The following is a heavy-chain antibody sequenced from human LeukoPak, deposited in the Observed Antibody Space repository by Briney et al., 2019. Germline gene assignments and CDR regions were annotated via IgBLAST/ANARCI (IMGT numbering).Heavy chain of an antibody. J-gene: IGHJ4*02. V-gene: IGHV3-23*01. CDR2: ISGGGGST. D-gene: IGHD1-26*01. Sequence: PGGSLRLSCAASGFTFSDYYMSWIRQAPGKGLEWVSTISGGGGSTYYADSVKGRLTISRDNSKNTLYLQVNSLRAEDTAVYYCAKGGKWDVTPFDYWGQGTLVTVSS. CDR3: AKGGKWDVTPFDY. CDR1: GFTFSDYY.